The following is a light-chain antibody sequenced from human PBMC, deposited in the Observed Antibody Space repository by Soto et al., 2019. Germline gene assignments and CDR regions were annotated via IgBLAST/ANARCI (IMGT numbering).Light chain of an antibody. CDR1: QGISNY. CDR2: AAS. J-gene: IGKJ1*01. CDR3: QKYLSALWT. V-gene: IGKV1-27*01. Sequence: DIQMTQSPTSLSASVGDRVTLACRASQGISNYLAWYQQKPGKVPKLLIYAASTLQSGVPSRFSGSGAGTDFTLTISSLQPEDVATYYCQKYLSALWTFGQGTKVDIK.